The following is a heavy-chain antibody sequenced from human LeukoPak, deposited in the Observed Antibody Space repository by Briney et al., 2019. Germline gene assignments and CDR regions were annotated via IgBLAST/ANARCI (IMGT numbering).Heavy chain of an antibody. D-gene: IGHD4-17*01. Sequence: GASVKVSCKASGGTFSSYAISWVRQAPGQGLECMGGIIPIFGTANYAQKFQGRVTITADESTSTAYMELSSLRSEDTAVYYCARARGVTTTHFDYWGREPWSPSPQ. CDR1: GGTFSSYA. J-gene: IGHJ4*02. V-gene: IGHV1-69*01. CDR2: IIPIFGTA. CDR3: ARARGVTTTHFDY.